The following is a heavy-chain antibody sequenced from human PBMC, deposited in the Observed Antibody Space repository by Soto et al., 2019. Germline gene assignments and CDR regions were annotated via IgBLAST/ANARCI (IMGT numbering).Heavy chain of an antibody. D-gene: IGHD2-15*01. CDR3: ARGTLFFDIVVVVAATTRDWFDP. CDR1: GGSFSGYY. CDR2: INHSGST. V-gene: IGHV4-34*01. J-gene: IGHJ5*02. Sequence: PSETLSLTCAVYGGSFSGYYWGWIRQPPGKGLEWIGEINHSGSTNYNPSLKSRVTISVDTSKNQFSLKLSSATAADTAVYYCARGTLFFDIVVVVAATTRDWFDPWGQGTLVTVSS.